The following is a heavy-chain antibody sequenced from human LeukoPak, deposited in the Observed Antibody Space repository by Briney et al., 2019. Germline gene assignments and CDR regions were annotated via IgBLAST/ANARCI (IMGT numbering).Heavy chain of an antibody. J-gene: IGHJ5*02. V-gene: IGHV4-4*02. D-gene: IGHD2-21*02. CDR1: DGSMSSSNW. CDR2: IYHSGST. CDR3: ARAAYCGGDCYSVDWFDP. Sequence: SETLSLTCAVSDGSMSSSNWWSWVRQPPGKGLEWIGSIYHSGSTYYNPSLKSRVTISVDTSKNQFSLKLSSVTAADTAVYYCARAAYCGGDCYSVDWFDPWGQGTLVTVSS.